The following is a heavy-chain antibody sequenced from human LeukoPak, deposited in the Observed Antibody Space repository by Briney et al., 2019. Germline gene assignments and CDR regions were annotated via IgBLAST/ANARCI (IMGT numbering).Heavy chain of an antibody. D-gene: IGHD2-2*02. J-gene: IGHJ6*03. CDR3: ARAVLYGRLLHGYMAV. Sequence: ASVKVSCKASGYTFTSYGISWVRQAPGQGLEWMGWISAYNGNTNYAQKLQGRVTMTTDTSTSTAYMELRSLRSDDTAVYYCARAVLYGRLLHGYMAVWGKGTTVTVSS. CDR1: GYTFTSYG. CDR2: ISAYNGNT. V-gene: IGHV1-18*01.